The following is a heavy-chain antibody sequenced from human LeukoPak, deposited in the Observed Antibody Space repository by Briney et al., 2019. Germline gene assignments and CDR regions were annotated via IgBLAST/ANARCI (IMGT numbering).Heavy chain of an antibody. D-gene: IGHD5-18*01. J-gene: IGHJ4*02. V-gene: IGHV3-21*01. Sequence: PGGSLRLSCAASGFTFSSYAMSWVRQAPGKGLEWVSSISSSSSYIYYADSVKGRFTISRDNAKNSLYLQMNSLRAEDTAVYYCARRDTAMVRYWGQGTLVTVSS. CDR3: ARRDTAMVRY. CDR2: ISSSSSYI. CDR1: GFTFSSYA.